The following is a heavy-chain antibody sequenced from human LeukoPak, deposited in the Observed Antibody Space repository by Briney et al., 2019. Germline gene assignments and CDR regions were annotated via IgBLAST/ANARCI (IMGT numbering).Heavy chain of an antibody. V-gene: IGHV3-21*01. CDR1: GFIFSQYS. D-gene: IGHD2-21*02. J-gene: IGHJ1*01. Sequence: GGSLRLSCAASGFIFSQYSMNWVRQAPGKGLEYVSSISSSSSHIYYADSVKGRFTISRDNTKSSLYLQMNSLRAEDMAVYYCARGYCGGDCYGDWGQGTLVTVSS. CDR2: ISSSSSHI. CDR3: ARGYCGGDCYGD.